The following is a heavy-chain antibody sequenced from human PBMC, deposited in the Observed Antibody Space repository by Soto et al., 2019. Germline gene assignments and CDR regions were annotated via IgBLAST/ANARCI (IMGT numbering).Heavy chain of an antibody. D-gene: IGHD6-6*01. Sequence: PSETLSLTCTVSGGSISSYYWSWIRQPPGKGLEWIGYIYYSGSTNYNPSLKSRVTISVDTSKNQFSLKLSSVTAADTAVYYCAKGQGTIAARPLDYWGQGTLVTVSS. CDR1: GGSISSYY. CDR2: IYYSGST. V-gene: IGHV4-59*08. CDR3: AKGQGTIAARPLDY. J-gene: IGHJ4*02.